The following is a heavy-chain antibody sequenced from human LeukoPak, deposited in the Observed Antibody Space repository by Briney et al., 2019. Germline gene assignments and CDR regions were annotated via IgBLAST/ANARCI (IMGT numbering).Heavy chain of an antibody. CDR1: GGSISSYY. Sequence: PSETLSLTCTVSGGSISSYYWSWIRQPAGKGLEWIGRIYTSGSTNYNPSLKSRVTMSVDTSKNQFSLKLSSVTAADTAVYYCARVKEDYYDSSGENWFDPWGQGTLVTVSS. CDR2: IYTSGST. D-gene: IGHD3-22*01. V-gene: IGHV4-4*07. CDR3: ARVKEDYYDSSGENWFDP. J-gene: IGHJ5*02.